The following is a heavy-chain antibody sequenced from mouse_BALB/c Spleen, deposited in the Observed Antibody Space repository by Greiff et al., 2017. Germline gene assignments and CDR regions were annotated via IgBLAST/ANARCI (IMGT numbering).Heavy chain of an antibody. CDR1: GFTFTDYY. V-gene: IGHV7-3*02. Sequence: EVQLVESGGGLVQPGGSLRLSCATSGFTFTDYYMSWVRQPPGKALEWLGFIRNKANGYTTEYSASVKGRFTISRDNSQSILYLQMNTLRAEDSATYYCARDMTGGFAYWGQGTLVTVSA. CDR3: ARDMTGGFAY. D-gene: IGHD4-1*01. CDR2: IRNKANGYTT. J-gene: IGHJ3*01.